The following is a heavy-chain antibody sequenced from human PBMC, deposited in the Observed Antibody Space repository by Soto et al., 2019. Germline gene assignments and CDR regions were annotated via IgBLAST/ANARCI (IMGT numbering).Heavy chain of an antibody. Sequence: GGSLRLSCAASGFTVSSNYMSWVRQAPGKGLEWVSVIYSGGSTYYADSVKGRFTISRDNSKNTLYLQMNSLRAEDTAVYYCARDPSRIAVAGNYWGQGTLVTVSS. CDR3: ARDPSRIAVAGNY. V-gene: IGHV3-66*01. D-gene: IGHD6-19*01. CDR1: GFTVSSNY. CDR2: IYSGGST. J-gene: IGHJ4*02.